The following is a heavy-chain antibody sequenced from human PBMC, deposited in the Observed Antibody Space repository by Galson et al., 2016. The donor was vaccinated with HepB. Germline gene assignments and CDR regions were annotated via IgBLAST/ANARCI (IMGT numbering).Heavy chain of an antibody. J-gene: IGHJ6*02. D-gene: IGHD3-22*01. V-gene: IGHV3-23*01. CDR2: ISGGGGNT. CDR3: AKVTTMIVVYYYAMDV. Sequence: SLRLSCAASGFTFSTYAMNWVRQAPGKGQEWVSGISGGGGNTYYADSVKGRFTISKDNSKNTLYLQMHSLRAEDTAVYYCAKVTTMIVVYYYAMDVWGQGTTVTVSS. CDR1: GFTFSTYA.